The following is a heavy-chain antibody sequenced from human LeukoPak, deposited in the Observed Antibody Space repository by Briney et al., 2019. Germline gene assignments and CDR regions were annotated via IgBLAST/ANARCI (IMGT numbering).Heavy chain of an antibody. CDR3: ARARSGYCTNGVCYTAHEAYNWFDP. Sequence: ASVKVSCKASGYTFTGYYMHWVRQAPGQGLEWMGWINPNSGGTNYAQKFQGRVTMTRDTSISTAYMELSRLRSDDTAVYYCARARSGYCTNGVCYTAHEAYNWFDPWGQGTLVTVSS. V-gene: IGHV1-2*02. J-gene: IGHJ5*02. CDR1: GYTFTGYY. CDR2: INPNSGGT. D-gene: IGHD2-8*01.